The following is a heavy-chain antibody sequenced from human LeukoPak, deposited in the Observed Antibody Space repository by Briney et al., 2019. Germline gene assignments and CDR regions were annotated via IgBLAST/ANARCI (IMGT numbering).Heavy chain of an antibody. D-gene: IGHD4-17*01. CDR2: ILYDGTSQ. CDR1: GFTFSTYA. V-gene: IGHV3-30-3*01. Sequence: SLRLSCAASGFTFSTYAMHWVRQAPGKGLEWVAVILYDGTSQYYADSVKGRFTISRDNSRNTLYLQMNSLKVEDTAVYYCARDFRDYRDYVAYFDSGAREPLSPSPQ. J-gene: IGHJ4*02. CDR3: ARDFRDYRDYVAYFDS.